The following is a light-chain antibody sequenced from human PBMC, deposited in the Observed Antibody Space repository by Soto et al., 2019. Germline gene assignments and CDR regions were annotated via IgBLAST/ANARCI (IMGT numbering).Light chain of an antibody. CDR1: QSVGSY. V-gene: IGKV3-11*01. Sequence: EIVLTQSPGPLSLSPGESATLSCRASQSVGSYLAWCQQKPGQPPRLLIYGASTRATGVPARFSGSGSGTDFTLTISSLEPEDFAVYYCHQRSNWPPDTFGQGTRLEI. CDR2: GAS. CDR3: HQRSNWPPDT. J-gene: IGKJ5*01.